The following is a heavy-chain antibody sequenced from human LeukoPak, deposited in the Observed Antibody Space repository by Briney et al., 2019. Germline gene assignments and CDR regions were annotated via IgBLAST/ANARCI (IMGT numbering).Heavy chain of an antibody. CDR2: IYTSGST. Sequence: SETLSLTCTVSGGSISSYYWSWIRQPPGKGLEWIGYIYTSGSTNYNPSLKSRVTISVDTSKNQFSLKLSSVTAADTAVYYCARGGYSYGNSYYFDYWGQGTLVAVSS. J-gene: IGHJ4*02. V-gene: IGHV4-4*09. CDR3: ARGGYSYGNSYYFDY. D-gene: IGHD5-18*01. CDR1: GGSISSYY.